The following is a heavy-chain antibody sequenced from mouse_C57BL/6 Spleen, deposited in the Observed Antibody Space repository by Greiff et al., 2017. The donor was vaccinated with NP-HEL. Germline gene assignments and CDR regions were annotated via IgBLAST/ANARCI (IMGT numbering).Heavy chain of an antibody. CDR1: GYTFTSYW. CDR3: ASITTVVAGMDY. J-gene: IGHJ4*01. V-gene: IGHV1-55*01. CDR2: IYPGSGST. Sequence: QVQLQQPGAELVKPGASVKMSCKASGYTFTSYWITWVKQRPGQGLEWIGDIYPGSGSTNYNEKFKSKATLTVDTSSSTAYMQLSSLTSEDSAVYYCASITTVVAGMDYWGQGTSVTVSS. D-gene: IGHD1-1*01.